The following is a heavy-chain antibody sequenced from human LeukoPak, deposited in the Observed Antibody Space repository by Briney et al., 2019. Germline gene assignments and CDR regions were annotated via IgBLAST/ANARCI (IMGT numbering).Heavy chain of an antibody. CDR2: INPSGGST. V-gene: IGHV1-46*01. Sequence: ASVKVSCKASGYTFTSYYMHWVRQAPGQGLEWMGIINPSGGSTSYAQKFQGRVTMTRDTSTSTVYMELSSLRSEDTAVYYCAREKIVVVPTAAYYMDVWGKGTTVTVSS. J-gene: IGHJ6*03. CDR1: GYTFTSYY. D-gene: IGHD2-2*01. CDR3: AREKIVVVPTAAYYMDV.